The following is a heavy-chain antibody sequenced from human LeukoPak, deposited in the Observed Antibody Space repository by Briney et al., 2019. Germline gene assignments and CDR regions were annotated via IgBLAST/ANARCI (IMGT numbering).Heavy chain of an antibody. J-gene: IGHJ5*02. CDR3: ARDRPSSWRENWFDP. CDR1: VGSISRGGDY. CDR2: IYYSGST. D-gene: IGHD2-2*01. Sequence: SETLSLTCTVSVGSISRGGDYCSWGRQHPGKGLEWIEYIYYSGSTYYNPSLKSRVTISVDTSKNQFCLKLSSVTAADTAVYYCARDRPSSWRENWFDPWGQGTLVTVSS. V-gene: IGHV4-31*03.